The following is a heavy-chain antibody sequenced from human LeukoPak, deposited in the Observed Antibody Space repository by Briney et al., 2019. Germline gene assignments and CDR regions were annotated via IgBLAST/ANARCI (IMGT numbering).Heavy chain of an antibody. J-gene: IGHJ6*03. Sequence: SETLSLTCTVSGGHIGSYYWSWIRQPAGRGLEWIGRIHTSENTDYNPSRKSRVTMSVDMSTSQFSLRLTSVTAADTAVYYCAREGDYGDYSKSFYYMDVWGKGTTVTVSS. CDR2: IHTSENT. CDR1: GGHIGSYY. V-gene: IGHV4-4*07. D-gene: IGHD4-17*01. CDR3: AREGDYGDYSKSFYYMDV.